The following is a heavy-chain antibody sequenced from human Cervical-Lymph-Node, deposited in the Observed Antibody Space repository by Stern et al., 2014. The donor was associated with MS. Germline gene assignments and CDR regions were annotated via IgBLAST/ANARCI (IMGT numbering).Heavy chain of an antibody. CDR3: ARETGGYTYGDTDFFDY. CDR1: GDSISSGSFY. V-gene: IGHV4-61*02. D-gene: IGHD5-18*01. Sequence: QVQLQESGPGLVKPSQTLSLTCIVSGDSISSGSFYWNWIRQPAGKGLEWIGRIYSSGSTNYNPYLKSRVTLSGDTSKNQFSLKVISMTAADTAVYYCARETGGYTYGDTDFFDYWGQGALVTVSS. CDR2: IYSSGST. J-gene: IGHJ4*02.